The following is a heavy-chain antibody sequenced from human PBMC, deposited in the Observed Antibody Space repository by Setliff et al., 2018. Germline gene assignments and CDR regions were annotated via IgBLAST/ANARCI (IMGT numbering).Heavy chain of an antibody. CDR1: GGSISSRNYY. Sequence: SETLSLTCTVSGGSISSRNYYWSWIRQPPGKGLEWIGYIYYSGNTNYNPSLKSRGTISVDTSRNQFSLKLSSVTAADTAVYYCVRVEAGYCSSTSCYVVGAFDIWGQGTMVTVSS. J-gene: IGHJ3*02. CDR2: IYYSGNT. V-gene: IGHV4-61*01. D-gene: IGHD2-2*03. CDR3: VRVEAGYCSSTSCYVVGAFDI.